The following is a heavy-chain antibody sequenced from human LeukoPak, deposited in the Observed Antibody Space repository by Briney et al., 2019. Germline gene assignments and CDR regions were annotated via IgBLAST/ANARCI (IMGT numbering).Heavy chain of an antibody. CDR3: ARESADYARGGFSDY. CDR2: INDNGHS. D-gene: IGHD3-16*01. Sequence: PSETLSLTCAVSGGSMKDYYWSWIRQPPGKGLQWLAYINDNGHSGYNPSLESRVTISVDTSKNHFSLRLRSVTAADTAVYYCARESADYARGGFSDYWGQGILVTVSS. V-gene: IGHV4-59*12. J-gene: IGHJ4*02. CDR1: GGSMKDYY.